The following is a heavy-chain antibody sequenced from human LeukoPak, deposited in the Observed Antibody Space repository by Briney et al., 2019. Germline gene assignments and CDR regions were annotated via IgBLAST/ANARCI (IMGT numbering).Heavy chain of an antibody. CDR3: ARRRDGYKYYYYYYMDV. CDR1: GGSISSGGYY. J-gene: IGHJ6*03. V-gene: IGHV4-30-4*08. CDR2: IYYSGST. Sequence: PSEALSLTCTVSGGSISSGGYYWSWIRQPPGKGLEWIGYIYYSGSTYYNPSLKSRVTISVDTSKNQFSLKLSSVTAADTAVYYCARRRDGYKYYYYYYMDVWGKGTTVTVSS. D-gene: IGHD5-24*01.